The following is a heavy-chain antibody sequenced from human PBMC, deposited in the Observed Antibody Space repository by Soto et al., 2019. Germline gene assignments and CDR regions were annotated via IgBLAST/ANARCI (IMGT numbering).Heavy chain of an antibody. CDR1: GFTFSSYA. V-gene: IGHV3-30-3*01. CDR2: ISYDGSNK. J-gene: IGHJ4*02. D-gene: IGHD3-22*01. Sequence: PGGSLRFSCAASGFTFSSYAMHWVRQAPGKGLEWVAVISYDGSNKYYADSVKGRFTISRDNSKNTLYLQMNSLRAEDTAVYYCARDPIDYYDSSGYYSAPPDYWGQGTLVTVSS. CDR3: ARDPIDYYDSSGYYSAPPDY.